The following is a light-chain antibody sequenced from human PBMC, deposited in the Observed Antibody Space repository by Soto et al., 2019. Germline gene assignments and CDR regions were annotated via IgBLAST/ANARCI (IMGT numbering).Light chain of an antibody. V-gene: IGLV2-14*01. CDR3: SSYTSGSTLVV. Sequence: QSALTQPASVSGSPGQSITISCTGSSSDVGAYSYVSWYQQHPGKAPRLMIYEVTNRPSGVSNRFSGSKSGNTASLTISGLRAEDEADYYCSSYTSGSTLVVFGGGTKVTVL. J-gene: IGLJ2*01. CDR1: SSDVGAYSY. CDR2: EVT.